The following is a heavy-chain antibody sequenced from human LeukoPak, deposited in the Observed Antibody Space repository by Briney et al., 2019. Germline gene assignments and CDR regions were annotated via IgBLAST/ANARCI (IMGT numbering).Heavy chain of an antibody. J-gene: IGHJ6*03. CDR2: IYYSGST. D-gene: IGHD6-13*01. Sequence: SETLSLTCTVSGGSISSSSYYWGWIRQPPGKGLEWIGSIYYSGSTYYNPSLKSRVTISVDTSKNQFSLKLSSVTAADTAVYYCARISSSWYVGYYYCYMDVWGKGTTVTVSS. V-gene: IGHV4-39*07. CDR1: GGSISSSSYY. CDR3: ARISSSWYVGYYYCYMDV.